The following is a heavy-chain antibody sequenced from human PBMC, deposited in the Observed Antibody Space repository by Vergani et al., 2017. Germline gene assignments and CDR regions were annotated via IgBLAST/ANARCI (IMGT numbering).Heavy chain of an antibody. Sequence: QVQLVESAGGVVQPGGSLRLSCAASGFTFSSYGMHWVRQAPGKGLEWVAFIRYDGSNKYYADSVKGRFTISRDNSKNTLYLQMNSLRAEDTAVYYCAKGPYYYGXGSYYSSGGAFDIWGQGTMVTVSS. D-gene: IGHD3-10*01. CDR1: GFTFSSYG. J-gene: IGHJ3*02. CDR3: AKGPYYYGXGSYYSSGGAFDI. V-gene: IGHV3-30*02. CDR2: IRYDGSNK.